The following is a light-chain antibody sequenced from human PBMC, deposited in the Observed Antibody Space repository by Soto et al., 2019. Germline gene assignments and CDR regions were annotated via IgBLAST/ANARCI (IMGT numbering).Light chain of an antibody. Sequence: DVHMTQSPSSLSASVGDRVTITCRASQNVWTYLNWYQHKPGKAPTLLIYGASDLESGVPARFSGTGSGTDFTLIISSLHSEDLATYYCQQSFFIPRTFGQGTKVEIK. J-gene: IGKJ2*01. V-gene: IGKV1-39*01. CDR1: QNVWTY. CDR2: GAS. CDR3: QQSFFIPRT.